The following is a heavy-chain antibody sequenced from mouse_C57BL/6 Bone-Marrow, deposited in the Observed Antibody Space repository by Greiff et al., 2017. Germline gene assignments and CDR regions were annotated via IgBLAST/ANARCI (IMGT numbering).Heavy chain of an antibody. J-gene: IGHJ1*03. CDR2: IYPGSGST. D-gene: IGHD2-14*01. CDR3: ARPYYRNYWYVDD. Sequence: QVQLQQPGAELVQPGASVTLSCKASGYTFTSYWITWVKQRPGPGLAWIGDIYPGSGSTNYTEKIKSKATLTVDPSSSTAYMQLSSLTSEDSAVYYCARPYYRNYWYVDDWGTGTTGTVTA. V-gene: IGHV1-55*01. CDR1: GYTFTSYW.